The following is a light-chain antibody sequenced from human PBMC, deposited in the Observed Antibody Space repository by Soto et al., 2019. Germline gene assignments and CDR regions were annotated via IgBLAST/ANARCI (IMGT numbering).Light chain of an antibody. CDR3: QQRSGWPPLT. CDR1: QSVTDF. V-gene: IGKV3-11*01. J-gene: IGKJ4*01. CDR2: DAS. Sequence: EIVLTQSPATLSLSPGERATLSCRASQSVTDFLAWYQQKPGQAPRLLIYDASNRATGVPARFSGSGSGTYFTLTISSLEPEDSAVYYCQQRSGWPPLTFGGGTKVAIK.